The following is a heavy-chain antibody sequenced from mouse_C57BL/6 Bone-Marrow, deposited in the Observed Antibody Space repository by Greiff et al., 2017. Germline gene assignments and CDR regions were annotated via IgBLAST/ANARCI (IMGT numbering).Heavy chain of an antibody. CDR2: SRNKAIDYTT. D-gene: IGHD2-1*01. CDR1: GFTFSDFY. V-gene: IGHV7-1*01. J-gene: IGHJ4*01. Sequence: EVKLMESGGGLVPSGRSLRLSCATSGFTFSDFYMEWVRKAPGKGLEWIAASRNKAIDYTTEYSASVKGRFNVSRDTSQSILYLQMNALRAEDTAIYYCARDAQGNYPMDYWGQGTSVTVSS. CDR3: ARDAQGNYPMDY.